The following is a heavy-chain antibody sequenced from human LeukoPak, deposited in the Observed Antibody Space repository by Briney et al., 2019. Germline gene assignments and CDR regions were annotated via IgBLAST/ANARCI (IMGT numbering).Heavy chain of an antibody. CDR2: ISYDGSNK. D-gene: IGHD4-17*01. CDR1: GFTFSSYA. J-gene: IGHJ4*02. Sequence: GRSLRLSCAASGFTFSSYAMHWVRQAPGKGLEWVALISYDGSNKYYADSVKGRFTISRDNSKNTLYLQMNSLRAEDTAVYYCVREDDYGDSFDYWGQGTLVTVSS. V-gene: IGHV3-30-3*01. CDR3: VREDDYGDSFDY.